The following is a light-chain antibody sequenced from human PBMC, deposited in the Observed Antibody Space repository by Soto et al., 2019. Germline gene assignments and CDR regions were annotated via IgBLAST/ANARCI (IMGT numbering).Light chain of an antibody. J-gene: IGKJ4*01. V-gene: IGKV3-15*01. CDR2: ATS. Sequence: EIVLTQSPATLSVSPGERATLSCRASQSIGNNFAWYQQKPGQAPRLLIFATSTRATGVPARFSGSGSGTEFTLPISSLQSEDFAVYYCRQYGDWPLTFGGGAKVEIE. CDR1: QSIGNN. CDR3: RQYGDWPLT.